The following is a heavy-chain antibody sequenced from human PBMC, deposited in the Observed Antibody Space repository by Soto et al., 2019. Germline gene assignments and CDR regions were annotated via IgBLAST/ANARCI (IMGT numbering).Heavy chain of an antibody. V-gene: IGHV4-59*01. J-gene: IGHJ6*02. CDR2: IYYSGST. CDR1: GGSISSYY. CDR3: ASSYSSSWYRGVNYYYGMDV. D-gene: IGHD6-13*01. Sequence: PSETLSLTCTVSGGSISSYYWGWIRQPPGKGLEWIGYIYYSGSTNYNPSLKSRVTISVDTSKNQFSLKLSSVTAADTAVYYCASSYSSSWYRGVNYYYGMDVWGQGTTVTVSS.